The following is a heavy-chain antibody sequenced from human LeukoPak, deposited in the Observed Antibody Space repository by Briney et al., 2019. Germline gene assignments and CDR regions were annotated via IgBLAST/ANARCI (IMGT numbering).Heavy chain of an antibody. CDR2: ISYDGSNK. CDR3: AKDLLYYGPGTYYNAAEYFQF. Sequence: PERSLRLSCAASGLTFSSYAMHWVRQAPGKGLEWVAVISYDGSNKDYADSVKGRFTISRDNSRNTLSLQMNSLRPEDTAVYYCAKDLLYYGPGTYYNAAEYFQFWGQGAQVTVSS. J-gene: IGHJ1*01. D-gene: IGHD3-10*01. V-gene: IGHV3-30*18. CDR1: GLTFSSYA.